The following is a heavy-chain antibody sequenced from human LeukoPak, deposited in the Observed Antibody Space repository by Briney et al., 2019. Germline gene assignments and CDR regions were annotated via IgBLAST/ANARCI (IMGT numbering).Heavy chain of an antibody. CDR1: GFSFSSYG. CDR3: AKDPAAGAFDI. CDR2: IRGSGGNT. V-gene: IGHV3-23*01. Sequence: GGSLRLSCAASGFSFSSYGMSWVRQAPGKGLEWVSAIRGSGGNTHYVDSVKGRFTISRDDSKNMLYLQMNSLRAEDTAVYYCAKDPAAGAFDIWGQGTMVTVSS. J-gene: IGHJ3*02. D-gene: IGHD6-25*01.